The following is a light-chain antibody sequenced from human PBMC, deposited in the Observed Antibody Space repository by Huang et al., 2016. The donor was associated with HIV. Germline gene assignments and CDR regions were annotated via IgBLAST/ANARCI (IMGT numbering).Light chain of an antibody. V-gene: IGKV1-16*02. Sequence: DIQMTQSPSSLYASVGDTVTITCRAGQGIGNYLAWFQQKPGKAPKSLIYSASNLQRGVTSKFSGSGSGTDFTLTISSLQSEDFATYYCQQYNTYPPTFGQGTRLEMK. CDR1: QGIGNY. J-gene: IGKJ5*01. CDR3: QQYNTYPPT. CDR2: SAS.